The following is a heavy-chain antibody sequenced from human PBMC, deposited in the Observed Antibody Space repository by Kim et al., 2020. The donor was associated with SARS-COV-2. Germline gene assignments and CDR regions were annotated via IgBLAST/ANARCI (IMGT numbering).Heavy chain of an antibody. Sequence: SNKYYADSVKGRFTISRDNSKNTLDLQMNSLKPEDTSVYYCARESGSGCDYWGQGTLVTVSS. D-gene: IGHD6-19*01. V-gene: IGHV3-30*01. CDR3: ARESGSGCDY. J-gene: IGHJ4*02. CDR2: SNK.